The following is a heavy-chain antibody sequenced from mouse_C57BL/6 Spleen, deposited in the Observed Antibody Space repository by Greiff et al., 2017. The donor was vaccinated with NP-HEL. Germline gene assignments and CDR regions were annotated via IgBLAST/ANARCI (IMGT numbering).Heavy chain of an antibody. D-gene: IGHD2-1*01. CDR1: GYAFSSSW. CDR3: ARGEGNYEDWFAY. J-gene: IGHJ3*01. V-gene: IGHV1-82*01. Sequence: QVQLQQSGPELVKPGASVKISCKASGYAFSSSWMNWVKQRPGKGLEWIGRIYPGDGDTNYNGKFKGKATLTADKSSSTAYMQLSSLTSEDSAVYFCARGEGNYEDWFAYWGQGTLVTVSA. CDR2: IYPGDGDT.